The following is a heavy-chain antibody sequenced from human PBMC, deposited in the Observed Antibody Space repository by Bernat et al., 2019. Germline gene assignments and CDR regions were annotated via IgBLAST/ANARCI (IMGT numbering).Heavy chain of an antibody. V-gene: IGHV3-48*01. CDR1: GFTFSSYS. CDR3: AAGSGSYRGSNRFHP. Sequence: EVQLVESGGGLVQPGGSLRLSCAASGFTFSSYSMNWVRQAPGKGLEWVSYISSGSSTIYYADSVKGRFTISRDNAKNSLYLQMNSLRAEDTAVYYWAAGSGSYRGSNRFHPWGQGTLVTVS. CDR2: ISSGSSTI. D-gene: IGHD3-10*01. J-gene: IGHJ5*02.